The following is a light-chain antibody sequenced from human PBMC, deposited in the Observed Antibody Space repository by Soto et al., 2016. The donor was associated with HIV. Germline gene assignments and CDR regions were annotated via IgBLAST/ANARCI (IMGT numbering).Light chain of an antibody. V-gene: IGKV1-33*01. Sequence: DIQMTQSPSSLSASVGDRVIITCQASQDISNNLNWFQQKPGKAPKLLIYAASTLETRVPSRFSGSGSGTDFTFIISSLQPEDPATYYCQQHQNVPLTFGGGTKVAI. CDR3: QQHQNVPLT. CDR1: QDISNN. J-gene: IGKJ4*01. CDR2: AAS.